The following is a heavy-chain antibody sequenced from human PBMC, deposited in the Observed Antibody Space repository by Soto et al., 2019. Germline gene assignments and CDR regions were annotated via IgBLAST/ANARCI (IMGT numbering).Heavy chain of an antibody. CDR1: GYSFTSYW. CDR2: IYPGDSDT. J-gene: IGHJ6*02. V-gene: IGHV5-51*01. Sequence: GESLKISCKGSGYSFTSYWIGWVRQMPGKGLEWMGIIYPGDSDTGYSPSFQGQVTISADKSISTAYLKWSSLKASDTAMYYCERRGRANGMDVCGQGPTVTVSS. CDR3: ERRGRANGMDV.